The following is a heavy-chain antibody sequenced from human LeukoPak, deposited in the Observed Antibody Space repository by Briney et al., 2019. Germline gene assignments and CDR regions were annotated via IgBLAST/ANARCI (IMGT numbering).Heavy chain of an antibody. CDR3: ARYGSGTSYITNYFDY. CDR1: GFTFSSYS. J-gene: IGHJ4*02. CDR2: ISSDSRTI. D-gene: IGHD3-10*01. Sequence: PGGSLRLSCAASGFTFSSYSMKWVRQAPGKGLEWVSYISSDSRTIYYADSVKGRFTISRDNAKNSLYLQMKSLRDEDTAVYYCARYGSGTSYITNYFDYWGQGTLVTVSS. V-gene: IGHV3-48*02.